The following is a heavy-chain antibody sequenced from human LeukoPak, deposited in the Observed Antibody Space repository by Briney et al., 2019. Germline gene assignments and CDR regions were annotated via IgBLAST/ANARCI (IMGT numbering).Heavy chain of an antibody. V-gene: IGHV4-59*01. Sequence: SETLSLTCTASGGSISSYYRSWIRQPPGKGLEWIGYIYYSGSTNYNPSLKSRVTISVDTSKNQSSLKLSSVTAADTAVYYCARSYCGGDCSPPNWFDPWGQGTLVTVSS. D-gene: IGHD2-21*02. J-gene: IGHJ5*02. CDR1: GGSISSYY. CDR2: IYYSGST. CDR3: ARSYCGGDCSPPNWFDP.